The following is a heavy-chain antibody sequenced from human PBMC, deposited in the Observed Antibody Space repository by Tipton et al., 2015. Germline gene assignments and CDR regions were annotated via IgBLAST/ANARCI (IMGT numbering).Heavy chain of an antibody. CDR2: IYYSGST. Sequence: LRLSCTVSGGSISSYYWSWIRQPPGKGLEWIGDIYYSGSTNYNPSLKSRVTISVDASKNQFSLKLSSVTAADTAVYYCARCVSSYHYGLDVWGQGTTVTVSS. CDR1: GGSISSYY. J-gene: IGHJ6*02. V-gene: IGHV4-59*01. CDR3: ARCVSSYHYGLDV. D-gene: IGHD3-10*01.